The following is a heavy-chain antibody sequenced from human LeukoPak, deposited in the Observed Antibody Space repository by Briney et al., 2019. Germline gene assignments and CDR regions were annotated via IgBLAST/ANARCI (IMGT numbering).Heavy chain of an antibody. Sequence: ASVKVSCKVSGYTLTELSMHWVRQAPGKGLEWMGGFDPEDGETIYAQKFQGRVTVTEDTSTDTAYMELSSLRSEDTAVYYCATPYYSGGSYHYYYMDVWGKGTTVTVSS. J-gene: IGHJ6*03. V-gene: IGHV1-24*01. CDR3: ATPYYSGGSYHYYYMDV. CDR1: GYTLTELS. D-gene: IGHD2-15*01. CDR2: FDPEDGET.